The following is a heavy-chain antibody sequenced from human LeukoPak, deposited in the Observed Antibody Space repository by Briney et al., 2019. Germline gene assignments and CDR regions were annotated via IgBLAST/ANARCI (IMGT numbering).Heavy chain of an antibody. CDR1: GFTFSSYG. CDR2: ISYDGSNK. Sequence: GRSLRLSCAASGFTFSSYGMHWVRQAPGKGLEWVAVISYDGSNKYYADSVKGRFTISRDNSKNTLYLQMNSLRAEDTAVYYCARDRGGSSGAFDIWGQGTMVTVSS. J-gene: IGHJ3*02. V-gene: IGHV3-30*03. D-gene: IGHD3-16*01. CDR3: ARDRGGSSGAFDI.